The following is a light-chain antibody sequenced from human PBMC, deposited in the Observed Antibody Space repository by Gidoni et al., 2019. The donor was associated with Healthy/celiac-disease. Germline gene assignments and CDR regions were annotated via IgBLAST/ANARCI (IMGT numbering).Light chain of an antibody. J-gene: IGLJ1*01. CDR1: SSNIGSNY. Sequence: QSVLTQPPSASGTPGQRVTISCSGSSSNIGSNYVYWYQQLPGTAPNLLIYRNKQRPSGVPDRFSGSKSGTSASLAISGLRSEDEADYYCAAWDDSLSGYVFGTGTKVTV. CDR2: RNK. V-gene: IGLV1-47*01. CDR3: AAWDDSLSGYV.